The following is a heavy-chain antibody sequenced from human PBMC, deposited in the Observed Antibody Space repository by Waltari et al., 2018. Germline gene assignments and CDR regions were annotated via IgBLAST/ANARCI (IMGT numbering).Heavy chain of an antibody. J-gene: IGHJ6*02. CDR3: ARGGKAYYYYYYGMDV. CDR1: GYTFTSYD. CDR2: MNPNSGNP. Sequence: QVQLVQSGAEVKKPGASVKVSCKASGYTFTSYDINWVRQATGQGLEWMGWMNPNSGNPGYAQKFQGRVTMTRNTSISTAYMELSSLRSEDTAVYYCARGGKAYYYYYYGMDVWGQGTTVTVSS. V-gene: IGHV1-8*02.